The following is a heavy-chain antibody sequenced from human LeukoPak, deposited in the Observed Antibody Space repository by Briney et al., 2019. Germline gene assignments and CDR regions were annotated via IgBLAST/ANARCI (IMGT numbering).Heavy chain of an antibody. D-gene: IGHD6-13*01. CDR2: IIPIFGTA. V-gene: IGHV1-69*01. CDR1: GGTFSSYA. Sequence: GSSVKVSCKASGGTFSSYAISWVRQAPGQGLGWMGGIIPIFGTANYAQKFQGRVTITADESTSTAYMELSSLRSEDTAVYYCARLEIAAAGDFDYWGQGTLVTVSS. CDR3: ARLEIAAAGDFDY. J-gene: IGHJ4*02.